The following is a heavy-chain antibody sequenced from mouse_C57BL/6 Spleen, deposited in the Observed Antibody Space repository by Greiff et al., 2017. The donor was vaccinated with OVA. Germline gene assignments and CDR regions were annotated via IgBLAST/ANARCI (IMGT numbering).Heavy chain of an antibody. V-gene: IGHV1-80*01. CDR1: GYAFSSYW. J-gene: IGHJ4*01. CDR2: IYPGDGDT. D-gene: IGHD1-1*01. CDR3: ARSGSTVVAPGWYAMDY. Sequence: VHLVESGAELVKPGASVKISCKASGYAFSSYWMNWVKQRPGKGLEWIGQIYPGDGDTNYNGKFTGKARLTADKSSSTAYMQLSSLTSEDSAVYFCARSGSTVVAPGWYAMDYWGQGTSVTVSS.